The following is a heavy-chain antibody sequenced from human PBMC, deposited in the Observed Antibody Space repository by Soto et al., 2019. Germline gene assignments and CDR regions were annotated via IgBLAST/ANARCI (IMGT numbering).Heavy chain of an antibody. D-gene: IGHD3-16*01. CDR3: ARQEILGGFDY. J-gene: IGHJ4*02. V-gene: IGHV4-59*08. CDR2: IYYSGST. CDR1: GGSISSYY. Sequence: SETLSLTCTVSGGSISSYYWSWIRQPPGKGLEWIGYIYYSGSTNYNPSLKSRVTISVDTSKNQFSLKLSSVTAADTAVYYCARQEILGGFDYWGQGTLVTVS.